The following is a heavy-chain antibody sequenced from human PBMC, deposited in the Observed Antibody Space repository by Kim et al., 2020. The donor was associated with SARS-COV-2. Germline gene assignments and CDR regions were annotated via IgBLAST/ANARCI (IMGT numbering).Heavy chain of an antibody. CDR1: GDSVSSNSAA. V-gene: IGHV6-1*01. J-gene: IGHJ4*02. CDR3: AREVYPLYDSSGRYDY. D-gene: IGHD3-22*01. Sequence: SQTLSLTCAISGDSVSSNSAAWHWIRQSPSRGLEWLGRTYYRSKWYNDYAVSVKSRITINPDTSKNQFSLQLNSVTPEDTAVYYCAREVYPLYDSSGRYDYWGQGTLVTVSS. CDR2: TYYRSKWYN.